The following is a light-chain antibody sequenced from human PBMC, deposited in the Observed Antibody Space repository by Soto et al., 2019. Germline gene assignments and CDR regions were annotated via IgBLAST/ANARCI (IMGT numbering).Light chain of an antibody. CDR1: QSVSSSY. V-gene: IGKV3-20*01. CDR3: QQYGSSPWT. Sequence: EIVLTQSPGTLSLSPGERATLACRASQSVSSSYLAWYQQKPGQAPRLLIYGATSRAIGIPDRFSGSGSGTDFTLTISRLEPVDFAVYYCQQYGSSPWTFGQGTKVEIK. J-gene: IGKJ1*01. CDR2: GAT.